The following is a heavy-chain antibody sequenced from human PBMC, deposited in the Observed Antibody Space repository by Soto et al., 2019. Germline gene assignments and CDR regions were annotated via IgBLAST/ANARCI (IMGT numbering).Heavy chain of an antibody. J-gene: IGHJ4*02. V-gene: IGHV3-48*03. Sequence: PGGSLRLSCAASGLTFSSYEMNWVRQAPGKGLEWISYISSSGSTIYYADSVKGRFTISRDNAKNSLYLQMNSLRAEDTAVYYCAIRYSGWYILDYWGQGTLVTVSS. CDR3: AIRYSGWYILDY. D-gene: IGHD6-19*01. CDR2: ISSSGSTI. CDR1: GLTFSSYE.